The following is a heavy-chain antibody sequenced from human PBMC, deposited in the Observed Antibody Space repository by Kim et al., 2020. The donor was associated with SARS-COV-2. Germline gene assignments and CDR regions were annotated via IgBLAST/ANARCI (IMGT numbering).Heavy chain of an antibody. V-gene: IGHV4-59*13. Sequence: SETLSLTCTVSGGSISSYYWSWIRQPPGKGLEWIGYIYYSGSTNYNPSLKSRVTISVDTSKNQFSLKLSSVTAADTAVYYCARADVLHYYGSDTPINYYYGMDVWGQGTTVTVSS. D-gene: IGHD3-10*01. CDR1: GGSISSYY. CDR2: IYYSGST. CDR3: ARADVLHYYGSDTPINYYYGMDV. J-gene: IGHJ6*02.